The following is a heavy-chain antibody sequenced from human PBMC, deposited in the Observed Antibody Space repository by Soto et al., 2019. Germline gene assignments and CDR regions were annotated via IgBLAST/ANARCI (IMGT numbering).Heavy chain of an antibody. CDR2: ISSSGSTI. D-gene: IGHD3-3*01. CDR3: ARFVRVFGALLGMDV. Sequence: GGSLRLSCAASGFTFSSYEMNWVRQAPGKGLEWVSYISSSGSTIYYADSVKGRFTISRDNAKNSLYLQMNSLRAEDTAVYYCARFVRVFGALLGMDVWGQGTTVTVYS. J-gene: IGHJ6*02. CDR1: GFTFSSYE. V-gene: IGHV3-48*03.